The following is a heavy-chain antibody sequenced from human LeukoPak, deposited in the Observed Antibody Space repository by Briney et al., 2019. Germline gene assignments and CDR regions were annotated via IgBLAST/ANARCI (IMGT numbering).Heavy chain of an antibody. CDR3: ARGAMTTVRPYYYYYMDV. J-gene: IGHJ6*03. CDR1: GGSISSYY. Sequence: PSETLSLTCTVSGGSISSYYWSWIRQPPGKGLEWIGYIYYSGSTNYNPSLKSRDTISVDTSKNQFSLKLSSVTAADTAVYYCARGAMTTVRPYYYYYMDVWGKGTTVTISS. CDR2: IYYSGST. D-gene: IGHD4-11*01. V-gene: IGHV4-59*01.